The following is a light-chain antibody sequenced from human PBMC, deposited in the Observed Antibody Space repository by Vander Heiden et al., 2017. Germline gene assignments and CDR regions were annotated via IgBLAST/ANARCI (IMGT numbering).Light chain of an antibody. CDR2: GNF. V-gene: IGLV1-40*03. J-gene: IGLJ3*02. Sequence: QSVVTQPPSVSGTLGQGVPMSCTWTSSNIGAGYNVHWYQHLPGRAPTLLIYGNFNRASGVPDRFSASKSGASASLDISGVQPDDEADYYCQAYDSSLGAWVFGGGTKLTVL. CDR3: QAYDSSLGAWV. CDR1: SSNIGAGYN.